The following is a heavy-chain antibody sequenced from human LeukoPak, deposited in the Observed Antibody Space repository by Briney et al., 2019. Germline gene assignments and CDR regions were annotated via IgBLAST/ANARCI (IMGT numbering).Heavy chain of an antibody. CDR2: ISYDGSNK. Sequence: PGGSLRLSCATSGFTFSSFWMSWVRQAPGKGLEWVAVISYDGSNKYYADSVKGRFTISRDNSKNTLYLQMNSLRAEDTAVYYCARDRLGGSYVGYYYYYGMDVWGQGTTVTVSS. V-gene: IGHV3-30*03. J-gene: IGHJ6*02. CDR3: ARDRLGGSYVGYYYYYGMDV. CDR1: GFTFSSFW. D-gene: IGHD1-26*01.